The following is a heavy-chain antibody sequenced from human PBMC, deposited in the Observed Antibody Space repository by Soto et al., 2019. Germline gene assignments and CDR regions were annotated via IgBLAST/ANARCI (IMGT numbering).Heavy chain of an antibody. CDR1: GFTFSSYG. V-gene: IGHV3-30*18. D-gene: IGHD1-7*01. CDR2: ISYDGSNK. Sequence: GGSLRLSCAASGFTFSSYGMHWVRQAPGKGLEWVAVISYDGSNKYYADSVKGRFTISRDNSKNTLYLQMNSLRAEDTAVYYCAKRLELRPSDYWGQGTLVTVSS. CDR3: AKRLELRPSDY. J-gene: IGHJ4*02.